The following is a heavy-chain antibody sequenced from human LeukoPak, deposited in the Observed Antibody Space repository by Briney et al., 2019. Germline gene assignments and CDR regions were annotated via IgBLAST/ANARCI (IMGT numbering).Heavy chain of an antibody. Sequence: GGSLRLSCAASGFTFSSYGMHWVRQAPGKGLEWVSVIWYDGSNKYYADSVKGRFIISRDNSKNTLYLQMNSLRDEDTAVYYCARDSGYSYADDYWGQGTLVTVSS. J-gene: IGHJ4*02. D-gene: IGHD5-18*01. CDR3: ARDSGYSYADDY. V-gene: IGHV3-33*01. CDR2: IWYDGSNK. CDR1: GFTFSSYG.